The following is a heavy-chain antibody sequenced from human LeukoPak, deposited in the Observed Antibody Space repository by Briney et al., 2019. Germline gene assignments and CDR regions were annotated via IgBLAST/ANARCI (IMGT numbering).Heavy chain of an antibody. V-gene: IGHV3-11*01. J-gene: IGHJ1*01. D-gene: IGHD1-26*01. CDR1: GFTFSDYY. Sequence: GGSLRLSCAASGFTFSDYYMSWIRQAPGEGLEWVSYISSSGSTIYYADSVKGRFTISRDNSKNTLYLQMNSLRAEDTAVYYCAKPSIEGAPFQHWGQGTLVTVSS. CDR2: ISSSGSTI. CDR3: AKPSIEGAPFQH.